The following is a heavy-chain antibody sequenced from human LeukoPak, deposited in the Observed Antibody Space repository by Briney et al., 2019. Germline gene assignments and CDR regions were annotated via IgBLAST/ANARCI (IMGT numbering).Heavy chain of an antibody. CDR3: ARDAGLDAFDI. D-gene: IGHD3-9*01. CDR2: LYNNGGT. CDR1: GFHVRNNY. J-gene: IGHJ3*02. Sequence: GGSLRLSCAASGFHVRNNYMSWARQAPGKGLEWVSILYNNGGTDYADSVRGRFAISRDNSKSTLYLQMNGLRVEDTAIYYCARDAGLDAFDIWGQGTMVGVSS. V-gene: IGHV3-66*01.